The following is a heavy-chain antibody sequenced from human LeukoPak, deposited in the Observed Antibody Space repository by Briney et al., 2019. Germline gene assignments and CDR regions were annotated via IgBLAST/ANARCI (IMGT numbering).Heavy chain of an antibody. J-gene: IGHJ4*02. CDR1: GFAFSSYA. V-gene: IGHV3-30-3*01. CDR2: ISHDGSKK. D-gene: IGHD3-10*01. CDR3: AKDWKFYDVSGSFFPDN. Sequence: GRSLRLSCAASGFAFSSYAMHRVRQAPGKGLECVSVISHDGSKKYYADFVKGRCTISRDNFKNTLYLQIKNLLPDDTAVYFCAKDWKFYDVSGSFFPDNWGQGTLVSVSS.